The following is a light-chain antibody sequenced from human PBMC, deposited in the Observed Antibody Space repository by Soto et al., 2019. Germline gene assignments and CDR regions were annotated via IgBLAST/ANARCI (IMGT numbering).Light chain of an antibody. CDR2: EGS. J-gene: IGLJ2*01. Sequence: QSVLTQPASVSGSPGQSIAIPCTGTSSDVGSSNLVSWYQQQPGKAPKLIIYEGSKRPPGVSNRFSGSKSGYTASLTISGLQAEDEADYYCCSYVRSAPVVFGGGTKLTVL. CDR3: CSYVRSAPVV. V-gene: IGLV2-23*01. CDR1: SSDVGSSNL.